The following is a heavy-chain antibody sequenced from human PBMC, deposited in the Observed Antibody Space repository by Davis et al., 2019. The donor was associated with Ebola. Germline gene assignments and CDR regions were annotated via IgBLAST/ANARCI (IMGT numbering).Heavy chain of an antibody. CDR2: ISSSGSTI. Sequence: GGSLRLSCAASGFTFSSYWMSWVRQAPGKGLEWVSYISSSGSTIYYADSVKGRFTISRDNAKNSLYLQMNSLRAEDTAVYYCAKGVVISPIDYWGQGTLVTVSS. D-gene: IGHD3-3*01. CDR3: AKGVVISPIDY. J-gene: IGHJ4*02. CDR1: GFTFSSYW. V-gene: IGHV3-48*04.